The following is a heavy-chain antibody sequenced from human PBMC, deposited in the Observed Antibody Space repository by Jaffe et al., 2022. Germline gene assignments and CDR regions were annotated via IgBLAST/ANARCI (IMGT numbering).Heavy chain of an antibody. CDR3: ARHKDPDYAFDI. J-gene: IGHJ3*02. CDR1: GGSISSSSYY. D-gene: IGHD3-3*01. CDR2: IYYSGST. Sequence: QLQLQESGPGLVKPSETLSLTCTVSGGSISSSSYYWGWIRQPPGKGLEWIGSIYYSGSTYYNPSLKSRVTISVDTSKNQFSLKLSSVTAADTAVYYCARHKDPDYAFDIWGQGTMVTVSS. V-gene: IGHV4-39*01.